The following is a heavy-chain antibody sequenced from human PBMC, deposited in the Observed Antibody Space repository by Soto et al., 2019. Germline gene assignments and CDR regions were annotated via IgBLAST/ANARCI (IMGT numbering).Heavy chain of an antibody. V-gene: IGHV3-30-3*01. CDR2: ISYDGSKK. CDR3: ARDRNPYYFDY. CDR1: GFTFSSYA. J-gene: IGHJ4*02. Sequence: QVQLVESGGGVVQPGRSLRLSCAASGFTFSSYAMHWVRQAPGKGLEWVAVISYDGSKKYYADSVKGRFTISRDNSKNTLYLQMNSLRAEDTAVYYCARDRNPYYFDYWGQGTLVTVSS.